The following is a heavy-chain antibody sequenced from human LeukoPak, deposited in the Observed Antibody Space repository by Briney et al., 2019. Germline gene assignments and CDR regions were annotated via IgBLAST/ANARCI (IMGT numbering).Heavy chain of an antibody. D-gene: IGHD5-18*01. CDR2: IYYSGST. CDR3: ARNGKYNSAYNTFNY. J-gene: IGHJ4*02. Sequence: SETLSLTCTVSGGSISSRIYYWGWIRQPPGKGLEWIGSIYYSGSTYYNPSLKSRVTISVDTSKNQFSLKLSSVTAADTAVYYCARNGKYNSAYNTFNYWGQETLVTVSS. V-gene: IGHV4-39*01. CDR1: GGSISSRIYY.